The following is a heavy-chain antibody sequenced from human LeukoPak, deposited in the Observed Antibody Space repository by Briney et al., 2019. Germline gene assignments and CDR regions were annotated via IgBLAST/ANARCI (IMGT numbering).Heavy chain of an antibody. CDR2: INTDGSST. V-gene: IGHV3-74*01. D-gene: IGHD6-13*01. CDR3: ARGTAATAGIDY. CDR1: GFTFSSYL. J-gene: IGHJ4*02. Sequence: GSLTLSCAATGFTFSSYLMHWVRQAPGKGLAWVSHINTDGSSTTYGDSAKGRFTVSRDNAKNTLFLQMNSLRVEDTAVYYCARGTAATAGIDYWGQGTLVTVSS.